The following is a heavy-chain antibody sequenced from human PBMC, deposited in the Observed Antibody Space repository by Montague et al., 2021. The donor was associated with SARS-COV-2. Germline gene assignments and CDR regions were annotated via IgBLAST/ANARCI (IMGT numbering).Heavy chain of an antibody. J-gene: IGHJ4*02. CDR1: GGSFSGHY. D-gene: IGHD5/OR15-5a*01. V-gene: IGHV4-34*01. CDR2: INHSGST. Sequence: SETLSLTCAVYGGSFSGHYWNWIRQPPGKGLEWIGEINHSGSTNNNPSLKRRVTMSVDTSKNQFSLKLSSVTAADTAVYYCARGARQGDGFRIGSFDYWGQGTLVTVSS. CDR3: ARGARQGDGFRIGSFDY.